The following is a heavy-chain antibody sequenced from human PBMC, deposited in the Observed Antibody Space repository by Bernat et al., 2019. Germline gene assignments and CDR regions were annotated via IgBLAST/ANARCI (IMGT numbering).Heavy chain of an antibody. D-gene: IGHD6-13*01. Sequence: EVQLVESGGGLVKPGGSLRLSCAASGFTFSSYSMNWVRQAPGKGLEWVSSISSSSSYIYYADSVKGRFTISRDNTKNTLYLQMNSLRAEDTAVYYCARVSSSSWAFDYWGQGTLVTVSS. CDR1: GFTFSSYS. CDR2: ISSSSSYI. CDR3: ARVSSSSWAFDY. V-gene: IGHV3-21*01. J-gene: IGHJ4*02.